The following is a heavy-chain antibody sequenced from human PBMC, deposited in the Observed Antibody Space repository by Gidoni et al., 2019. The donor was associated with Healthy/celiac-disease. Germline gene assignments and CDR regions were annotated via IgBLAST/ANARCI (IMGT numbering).Heavy chain of an antibody. CDR3: ARLAGGNSYGYDPFDY. CDR1: GYSFTSYW. V-gene: IGHV5-51*01. CDR2: IYPGDSDT. D-gene: IGHD5-18*01. J-gene: IGHJ4*02. Sequence: EVQLVQSGAEVKKPGESLKISCKGSGYSFTSYWTGWVRQMPGKGLEWMGIIYPGDSDTRYSPSFQGQVTISADKSISTAYLQWSSLKASDTAMYYCARLAGGNSYGYDPFDYWGQGTLVTVSS.